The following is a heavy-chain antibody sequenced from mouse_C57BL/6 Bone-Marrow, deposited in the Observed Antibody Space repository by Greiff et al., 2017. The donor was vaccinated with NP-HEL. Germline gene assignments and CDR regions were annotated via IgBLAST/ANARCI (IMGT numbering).Heavy chain of an antibody. J-gene: IGHJ3*01. CDR3: ARGKDSSGYGCAY. CDR1: GYSITSGYY. V-gene: IGHV3-6*01. Sequence: EVQLQESGPGLVKPSQSLSLTCSVTGYSITSGYYWNWIRQFPGNKLEWMGYISYDGSNNYNPSLKNRISITRDTSKNQFFLKLNSVTTEDTATYYCARGKDSSGYGCAYWGQGTLVTVSA. D-gene: IGHD3-2*02. CDR2: ISYDGSN.